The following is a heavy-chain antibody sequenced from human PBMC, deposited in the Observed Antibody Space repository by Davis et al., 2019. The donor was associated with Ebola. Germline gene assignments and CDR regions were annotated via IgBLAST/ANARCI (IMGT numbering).Heavy chain of an antibody. Sequence: SETLSLTCTVSGGSIISSSSYWVWIRQPQRKGLEWIGSIYYSRINYYNPSLRGLVTISNDTSKNQFSLEVRSVTAADTAFYYGGRGSDAYKSGYWGQGTLVTVSS. CDR1: GGSIISSSSY. J-gene: IGHJ4*02. D-gene: IGHD5-24*01. V-gene: IGHV4-39*07. CDR3: GRGSDAYKSGY. CDR2: IYYSRIN.